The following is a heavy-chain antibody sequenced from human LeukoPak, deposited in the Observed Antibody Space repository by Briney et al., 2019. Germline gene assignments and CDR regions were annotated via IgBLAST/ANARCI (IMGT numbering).Heavy chain of an antibody. D-gene: IGHD4-17*01. Sequence: ASVKVSCTASGYTFTSYAMNWVRQAPGQGLEWMGWINTSTGNPTYAQGFTGRFVFSLDTSVSTAYLQISSLKAEDTAVYYCARDPRPYGDYVSPMGYWGQGTLVTVSS. CDR2: INTSTGNP. CDR1: GYTFTSYA. V-gene: IGHV7-4-1*02. J-gene: IGHJ4*02. CDR3: ARDPRPYGDYVSPMGY.